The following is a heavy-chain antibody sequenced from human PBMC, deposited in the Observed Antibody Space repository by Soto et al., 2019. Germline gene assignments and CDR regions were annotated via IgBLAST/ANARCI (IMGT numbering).Heavy chain of an antibody. D-gene: IGHD6-19*01. CDR2: INAGNGNT. Sequence: GASVKVSCKASGYTFTSYAMHWVRQAPGQRLEWMGWINAGNGNTKYSQKFQGRVTITRDTSASTAYMELSSLRSEDTAVYYCARDRDSSVIYYYYGMDVWGQGTTVTGSS. CDR3: ARDRDSSVIYYYYGMDV. CDR1: GYTFTSYA. V-gene: IGHV1-3*01. J-gene: IGHJ6*02.